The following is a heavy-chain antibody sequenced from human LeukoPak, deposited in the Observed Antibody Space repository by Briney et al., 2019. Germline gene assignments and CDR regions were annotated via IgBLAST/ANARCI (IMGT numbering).Heavy chain of an antibody. V-gene: IGHV4-59*11. D-gene: IGHD3-3*01. Sequence: PSETLSLTCTVSGGSISSHYWSWIRQPPGKGLEWIGYIYYSGSTNYNPSLKSRVIISVDTSKNQFSLKLSSVTAADTAVYYCARNYFWSVYSQFAYGAQETLATVSS. J-gene: IGHJ4*02. CDR1: GGSISSHY. CDR2: IYYSGST. CDR3: ARNYFWSVYSQFAY.